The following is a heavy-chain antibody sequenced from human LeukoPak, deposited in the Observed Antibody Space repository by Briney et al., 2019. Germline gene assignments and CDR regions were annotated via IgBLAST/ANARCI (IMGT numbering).Heavy chain of an antibody. CDR1: GGSISSYY. CDR3: ARLHYDILTGYYADY. J-gene: IGHJ4*02. CDR2: IYYSGST. D-gene: IGHD3-9*01. V-gene: IGHV4-59*08. Sequence: SETLSLTCTVSGGSISSYYWSWIRQPPGTGLEWIGYIYYSGSTNYNPSLKSRVTISVDTSKNQFSLKLSSVTAADTAVYYCARLHYDILTGYYADYWGQGTLVTVSS.